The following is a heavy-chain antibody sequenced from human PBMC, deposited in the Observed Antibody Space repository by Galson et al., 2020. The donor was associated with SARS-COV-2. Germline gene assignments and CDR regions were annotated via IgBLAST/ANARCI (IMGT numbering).Heavy chain of an antibody. CDR2: ISGSGGST. CDR3: AKETSNWGYYFDY. CDR1: GFTFSSYA. V-gene: IGHV3-23*01. Sequence: GESLKISCAASGFTFSSYAMSWVRQAPGKGLEWVSAISGSGGSTYYADSVKGRFTISRDNSKNTLYLQMNSLRAEDTAVYYCAKETSNWGYYFDYWGQGTLVTVSS. D-gene: IGHD7-27*01. J-gene: IGHJ4*02.